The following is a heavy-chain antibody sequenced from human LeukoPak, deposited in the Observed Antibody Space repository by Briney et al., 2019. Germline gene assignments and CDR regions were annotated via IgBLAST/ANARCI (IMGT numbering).Heavy chain of an antibody. CDR1: GYSISSGYY. Sequence: PSETLSLTCAVSGYSISSGYYWGWIRQPPGKGLEWIGCIYHSGSTYYTPSLKRRVTISVDTSKNPSSLKLSSVTAADTAVYYCARRLYIAAAGIPSPFFDYWGQGTLVTVSS. J-gene: IGHJ4*02. V-gene: IGHV4-38-2*01. CDR2: IYHSGST. CDR3: ARRLYIAAAGIPSPFFDY. D-gene: IGHD6-13*01.